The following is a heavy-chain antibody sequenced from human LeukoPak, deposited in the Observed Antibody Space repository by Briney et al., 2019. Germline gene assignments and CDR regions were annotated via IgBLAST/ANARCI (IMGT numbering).Heavy chain of an antibody. Sequence: PGGSLRLSCAASGFTFSSYSMNWVRQAPGKGLEWVSSISSSSYIYYADSVKGRFTISRDNAKNSLCLQMNSLRAEDTAVYYCARDGGYCSSTSCLHFDYWGQGTLVTVSS. J-gene: IGHJ4*02. V-gene: IGHV3-21*01. D-gene: IGHD2-2*01. CDR1: GFTFSSYS. CDR3: ARDGGYCSSTSCLHFDY. CDR2: ISSSSYI.